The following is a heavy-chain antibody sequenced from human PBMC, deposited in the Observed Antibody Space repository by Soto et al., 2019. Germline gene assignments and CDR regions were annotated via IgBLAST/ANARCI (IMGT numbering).Heavy chain of an antibody. CDR3: ARDRHDLWSGIKTGSFDY. CDR2: IYHSGST. V-gene: IGHV4-4*02. Sequence: SETLSLTCAVSGGSISSSNWWSWVRQPPGKGLEWIGEIYHSGSTNYNPSLKIRVNISVDKSKNQFSLKLSSLTAADTAVYYFARDRHDLWSGIKTGSFDYWGQGTLVTVSS. CDR1: GGSISSSNW. D-gene: IGHD3-3*01. J-gene: IGHJ4*02.